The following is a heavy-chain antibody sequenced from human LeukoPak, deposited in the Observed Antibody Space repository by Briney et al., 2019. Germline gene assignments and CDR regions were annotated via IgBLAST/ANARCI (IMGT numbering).Heavy chain of an antibody. CDR2: IIPIFGTA. D-gene: IGHD3-3*01. CDR1: GGTFSSYA. V-gene: IGHV1-69*05. Sequence: GSSVKVSCKASGGTFSSYAISWVRQAPGQGLEWMGGIIPIFGTANYAQKFQGRVTITTDESTSTAYMELSSLRSEDTAVYYCAGGTIGDFWSGYYTGIVYWGQGTLVTVSS. CDR3: AGGTIGDFWSGYYTGIVY. J-gene: IGHJ4*02.